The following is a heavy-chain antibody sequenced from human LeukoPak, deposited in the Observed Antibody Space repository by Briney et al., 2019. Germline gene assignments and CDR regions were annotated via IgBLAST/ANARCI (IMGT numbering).Heavy chain of an antibody. CDR3: ARERSFVSGNHDFDC. D-gene: IGHD1-14*01. J-gene: IGHJ4*02. V-gene: IGHV3-21*01. Sequence: GGSLRLSCAASGFIFSSYTMNWVRQAPGKGLEWVSSISSSSSYIYYSDSVKGRFTISRDNAKNSLYLQMSSLRAEDTAVYYCARERSFVSGNHDFDCWGQGTLVTVPS. CDR2: ISSSSSYI. CDR1: GFIFSSYT.